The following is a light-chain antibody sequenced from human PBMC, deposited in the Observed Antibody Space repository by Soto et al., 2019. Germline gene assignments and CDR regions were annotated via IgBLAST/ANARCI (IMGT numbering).Light chain of an antibody. CDR1: QSISSY. V-gene: IGKV1-39*01. J-gene: IGKJ4*02. Sequence: DIQMTQSPASLSASVGDRVTITCRASQSISSYLNWYQQKPGQAPKLLIYAASSLQSGVPSRFSGSGSGTDFTLTISSLQPEDFATYYCQQNYSTPFTFGGGTKVEIK. CDR2: AAS. CDR3: QQNYSTPFT.